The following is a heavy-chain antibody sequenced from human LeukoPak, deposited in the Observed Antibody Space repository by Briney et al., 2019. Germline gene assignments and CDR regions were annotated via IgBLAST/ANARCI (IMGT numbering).Heavy chain of an antibody. Sequence: GGSLRLSCVASGFTFSNCPMSWVRQAPGQGLEWVAVISYDGSNKYYADSVKGRFTISRDNSKNTLYLQMNSLRAGDTAVYYCAKDKYSSGWWAMDYWGQGTLITVSS. J-gene: IGHJ4*02. D-gene: IGHD6-19*01. CDR3: AKDKYSSGWWAMDY. V-gene: IGHV3-30*18. CDR2: ISYDGSNK. CDR1: GFTFSNCP.